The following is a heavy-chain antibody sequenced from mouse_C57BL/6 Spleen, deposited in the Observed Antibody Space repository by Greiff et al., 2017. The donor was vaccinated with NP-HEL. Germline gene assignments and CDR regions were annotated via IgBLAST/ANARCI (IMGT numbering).Heavy chain of an antibody. V-gene: IGHV1-69*01. CDR3: ARSISQAWFAY. Sequence: QVQLQQPGAELVMPGASVKLSCKASGYTFTSYWMHWVKQRPGQGLEWIGEIDPSDSYTNYNQKFKGKSTLTVDKSSSTAYMQLSSLTSEDSAVYYCARSISQAWFAYWGQGTLVTVSA. D-gene: IGHD2-3*01. CDR1: GYTFTSYW. J-gene: IGHJ3*01. CDR2: IDPSDSYT.